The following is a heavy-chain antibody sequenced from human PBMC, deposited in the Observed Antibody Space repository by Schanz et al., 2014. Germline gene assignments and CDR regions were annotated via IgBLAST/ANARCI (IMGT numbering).Heavy chain of an antibody. CDR1: GYTFISYG. Sequence: QVQLVQSRDEAKKPAASVKVSCKTSGYTFISYGIKWVRQAPGQGLEWMGWISAYNGHTDYAQKLQGRVTITADTSTTTAYMELSGLRSEDTAVYYCARGGGPEDVFDIWGRGTILTVS. CDR2: ISAYNGHT. V-gene: IGHV1-18*01. D-gene: IGHD5-12*01. CDR3: ARGGGPEDVFDI. J-gene: IGHJ3*02.